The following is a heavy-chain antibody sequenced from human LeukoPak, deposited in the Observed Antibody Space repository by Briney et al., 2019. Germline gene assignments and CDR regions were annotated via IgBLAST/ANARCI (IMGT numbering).Heavy chain of an antibody. D-gene: IGHD3-3*01. CDR2: ISGSGGST. CDR3: APHYDYWSGYFDY. V-gene: IGHV3-23*01. CDR1: GFTFSSYA. J-gene: IGHJ4*02. Sequence: PGGSLRLSCAASGFTFSSYAMSWVRQAPGKGLEWLSAISGSGGSTYYADSVKGRFTISRDNSKNTLYLQMNSLRAEDTAVYYCAPHYDYWSGYFDYWGQGTLVTVSS.